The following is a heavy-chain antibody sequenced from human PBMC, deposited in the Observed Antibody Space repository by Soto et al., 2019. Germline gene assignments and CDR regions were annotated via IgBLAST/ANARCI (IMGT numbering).Heavy chain of an antibody. D-gene: IGHD5-12*01. CDR3: ARDPDSMVATRWFDP. CDR2: IYHSGST. V-gene: IGHV4-4*02. Sequence: SETLSLTCAVSGGSISSSNWWSWVRQPPGKGLEWIGEIYHSGSTNYNPPLKSRVTISVDKSKNQFSLKLSSVTAADTAVYYCARDPDSMVATRWFDPWGQGTLVTVSS. CDR1: GGSISSSNW. J-gene: IGHJ5*02.